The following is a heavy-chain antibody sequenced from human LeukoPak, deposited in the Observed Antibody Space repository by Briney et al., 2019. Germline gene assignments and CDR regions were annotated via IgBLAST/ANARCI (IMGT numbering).Heavy chain of an antibody. CDR1: GFTFSSYW. Sequence: PGGSLRLSCAASGFTFSSYWMTWVRQAPGKGLEWVANIKQDGSAKYYVDSVKGRFTISRDNAKISLFLQMNSLRVEDTAVYYCAGGQGWLLDYWGQGTLVTVSS. V-gene: IGHV3-7*05. D-gene: IGHD2-15*01. J-gene: IGHJ4*02. CDR2: IKQDGSAK. CDR3: AGGQGWLLDY.